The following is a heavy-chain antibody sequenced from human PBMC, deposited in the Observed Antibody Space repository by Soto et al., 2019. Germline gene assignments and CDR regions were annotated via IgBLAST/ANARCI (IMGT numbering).Heavy chain of an antibody. CDR3: AKEGGRDYDSSGYYPVKAFDI. D-gene: IGHD3-22*01. CDR1: GFKFSNYA. V-gene: IGHV3-23*01. J-gene: IGHJ3*02. CDR2: ISGSGGST. Sequence: PGGSLSLSCAASGFKFSNYAMSWVRQAPGKGLEWVSAISGSGGSTYYADSVKGRFTISRDNSKNTLYLQMNSLRAEDTAVYYCAKEGGRDYDSSGYYPVKAFDIWGQGTMVTVSS.